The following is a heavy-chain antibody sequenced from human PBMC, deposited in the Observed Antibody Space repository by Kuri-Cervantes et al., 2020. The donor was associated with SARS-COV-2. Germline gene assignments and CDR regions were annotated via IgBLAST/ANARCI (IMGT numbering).Heavy chain of an antibody. CDR2: ISGSGTGA. J-gene: IGHJ4*02. CDR1: GFSFSSYA. V-gene: IGHV3-23*01. D-gene: IGHD6-19*01. CDR3: ARDPEYSSGWYERGYYFDY. Sequence: GGSLRLFCAASGFSFSSYAMSWVRQAPGKGLEWVSVISGSGTGAYYADSVKGRFTISRDNSKNTLYLQMNSLRAEDTAVYYCARDPEYSSGWYERGYYFDYWGQGTLVTVSS.